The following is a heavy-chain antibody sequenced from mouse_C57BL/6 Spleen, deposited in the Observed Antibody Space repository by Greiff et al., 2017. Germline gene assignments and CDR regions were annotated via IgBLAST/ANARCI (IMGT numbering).Heavy chain of an antibody. CDR3: ARGDYYGSRGYWYFDV. Sequence: QVQLQQPGAELVKPGASVKMSCKASGYTFTSYWITWVKQRPGQGLEWIGDIYPGSGSTNYNEKFKSKATLTVDTSSSTAYMQLSSLTSEDSAVYYCARGDYYGSRGYWYFDVWAQGPRSPSPQ. J-gene: IGHJ1*03. D-gene: IGHD1-1*01. CDR2: IYPGSGST. CDR1: GYTFTSYW. V-gene: IGHV1-55*01.